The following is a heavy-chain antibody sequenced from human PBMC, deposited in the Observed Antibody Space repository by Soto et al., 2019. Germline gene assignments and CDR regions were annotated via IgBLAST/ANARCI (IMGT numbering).Heavy chain of an antibody. CDR3: ARVPFVGYFDGIDP. CDR1: GASISSYY. J-gene: IGHJ5*02. D-gene: IGHD3-9*01. Sequence: SETVSLTCSVSGASISSYYWTWIRQPPGGGLEWIGYMHHTQGTNDNPSLRGRVHMSIDTSMNQFSLRLTSVTAADTAVYYCARVPFVGYFDGIDPRGNGTMVTVSS. V-gene: IGHV4-59*01. CDR2: MHHTQGT.